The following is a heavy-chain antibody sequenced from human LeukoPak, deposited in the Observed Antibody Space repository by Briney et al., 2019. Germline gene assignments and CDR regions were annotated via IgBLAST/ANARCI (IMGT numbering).Heavy chain of an antibody. CDR1: GGSISSYY. CDR2: IYYSGST. J-gene: IGHJ4*02. V-gene: IGHV4-59*01. CDR3: ARSAPFYDSIGYYYYY. Sequence: SETLSLTCTVSGGSISSYYWSWIRQPPGKGLEWIGYIYYSGSTNYNPSLKSRVTISVGTSKNQFSLKLSSVTAADTAVYYCARSAPFYDSIGYYYYYWGQGTLVTVSS. D-gene: IGHD3-22*01.